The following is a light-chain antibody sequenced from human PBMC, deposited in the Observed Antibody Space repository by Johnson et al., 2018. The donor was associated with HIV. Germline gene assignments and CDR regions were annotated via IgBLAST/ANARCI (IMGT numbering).Light chain of an antibody. Sequence: QSVLTQPPSVSAAPGQTVNISCSGNVSNIESYFVSWYQQLPGAAPTLLIYEDNKRPSGIPDRFSGSKSGATATLGITGLQTGDEADYYCGTWDSSLSAGEVFGTGTKVTVL. J-gene: IGLJ1*01. CDR2: EDN. CDR1: VSNIESYF. CDR3: GTWDSSLSAGEV. V-gene: IGLV1-51*02.